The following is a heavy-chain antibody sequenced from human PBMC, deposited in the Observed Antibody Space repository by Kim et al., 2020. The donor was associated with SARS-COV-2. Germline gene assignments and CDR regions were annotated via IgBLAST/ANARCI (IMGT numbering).Heavy chain of an antibody. D-gene: IGHD1-20*01. CDR3: ARDQYNWNDFRAPGPYYYYGMDV. J-gene: IGHJ6*02. V-gene: IGHV1-18*01. Sequence: ASVKVSCKASGYTFTSYGISWVRQAPGQGLEWMGWISAYNGNTNYAQKLQGRVTMTTDTSTSTAYMELRSLRSDDTAVYYCARDQYNWNDFRAPGPYYYYGMDVWGQGTTVTVSS. CDR2: ISAYNGNT. CDR1: GYTFTSYG.